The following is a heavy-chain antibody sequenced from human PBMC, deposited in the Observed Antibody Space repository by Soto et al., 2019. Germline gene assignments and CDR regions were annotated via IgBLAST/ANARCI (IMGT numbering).Heavy chain of an antibody. Sequence: QVQLLKSWAEVKRSGTSVKVSCKAAAGTFRSYTMSWVRQAPGQGLEWMGGIIPMFGTPNYAQNFKGRLTITADESTRTAYMELSSLRSEDTDVYYCARFVVAVIAFGYQYYGMDAWGQGTTVTVS. J-gene: IGHJ6*02. CDR3: ARFVVAVIAFGYQYYGMDA. CDR1: AGTFRSYT. CDR2: IIPMFGTP. D-gene: IGHD2-21*01. V-gene: IGHV1-69*01.